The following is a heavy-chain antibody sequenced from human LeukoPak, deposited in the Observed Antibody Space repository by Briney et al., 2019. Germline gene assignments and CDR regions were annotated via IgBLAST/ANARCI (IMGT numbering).Heavy chain of an antibody. CDR3: ARDKYRFGNSMDV. J-gene: IGHJ6*04. D-gene: IGHD3-10*01. CDR1: GGSISSTSYY. CDR2: IYYSRST. V-gene: IGHV4-39*07. Sequence: PSETLSLTCTVSGGSISSTSYYWGWIRQPPGEGLEWIGSIYYSRSTYFNPSLKSRVTISVDTSKNQFSLKLSSVTAADTAVYYCARDKYRFGNSMDVWGKGTAVTVSS.